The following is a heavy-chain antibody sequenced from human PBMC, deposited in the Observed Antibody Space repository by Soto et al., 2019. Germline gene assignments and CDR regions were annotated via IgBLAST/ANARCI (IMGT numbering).Heavy chain of an antibody. D-gene: IGHD1-1*01. CDR1: GGSFTSYI. CDR2: VIPIQGTA. J-gene: IGHJ6*03. Sequence: QVQLVQSGAEVKKPGSSVKVSCEASGGSFTSYIFTWVRQAPGQGLEWMGRVIPIQGTANYALKFQDRVTITAEKSTNTVYMELRSLRPEDTALYYCAKSLVFVEHAHMDVWGKGTTVTVSS. CDR3: AKSLVFVEHAHMDV. V-gene: IGHV1-69*08.